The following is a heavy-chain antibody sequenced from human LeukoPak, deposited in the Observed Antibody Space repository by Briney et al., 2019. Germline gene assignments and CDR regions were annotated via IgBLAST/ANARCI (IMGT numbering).Heavy chain of an antibody. Sequence: GGSLRLPCAASGFTFSDYYMSWIRQAPGKGLEWVSYISSSGSTIYYADSVKGRFTISRDNAKNSLYLQMNSLRAEDTAVYYCARALTHYYGSAYGMDVWGQGTTVTVSS. CDR3: ARALTHYYGSAYGMDV. CDR2: ISSSGSTI. V-gene: IGHV3-11*01. D-gene: IGHD3-10*01. J-gene: IGHJ6*02. CDR1: GFTFSDYY.